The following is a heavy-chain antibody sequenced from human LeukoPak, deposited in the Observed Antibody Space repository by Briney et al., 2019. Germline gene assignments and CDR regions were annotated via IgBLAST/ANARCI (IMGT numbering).Heavy chain of an antibody. CDR1: GFTFSSYA. J-gene: IGHJ6*02. CDR3: AKDLSYDFWSGYSNYYYYYGMDV. CDR2: ISGSGGST. D-gene: IGHD3-3*01. V-gene: IGHV3-23*01. Sequence: GGSLRLSCAASGFTFSSYAMSWVRQAPGKGLEWVSAISGSGGSTYYADSVKGRFTISRDNSKNTLYLQMNSLRAEDTAVYYCAKDLSYDFWSGYSNYYYYYGMDVWGQGTTVTVSS.